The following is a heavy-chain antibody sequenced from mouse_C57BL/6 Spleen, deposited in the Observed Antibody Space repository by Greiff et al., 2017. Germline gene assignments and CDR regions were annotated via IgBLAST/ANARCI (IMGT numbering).Heavy chain of an antibody. CDR1: GYTFTSYG. CDR3: ARSDSAQGDAMDY. CDR2: IYPKSGNT. V-gene: IGHV1-81*01. D-gene: IGHD1-3*01. Sequence: VQLQQSGAELARPGASVKLSCKASGYTFTSYGISWVKQRTGQGLEWIGEIYPKSGNTYYNEKFKGKATLTADKSSSTADMELRSLTSEDSAVYICARSDSAQGDAMDYWGQGTSVTVSS. J-gene: IGHJ4*01.